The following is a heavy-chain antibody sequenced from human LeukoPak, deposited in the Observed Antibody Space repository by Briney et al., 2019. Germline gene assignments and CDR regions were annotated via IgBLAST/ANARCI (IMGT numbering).Heavy chain of an antibody. Sequence: ASVKVSCKASGYTFTGYYMHWVRQAPGQGLEWMGWINPNSGGTNYAQKFQGRVTMTRDTSISTAYMELSRLRSDDTAVYYCAKAQSPIYHTATQDYWGQGTLVTVSS. CDR3: AKAQSPIYHTATQDY. CDR2: INPNSGGT. CDR1: GYTFTGYY. J-gene: IGHJ4*02. V-gene: IGHV1-2*02. D-gene: IGHD5-18*01.